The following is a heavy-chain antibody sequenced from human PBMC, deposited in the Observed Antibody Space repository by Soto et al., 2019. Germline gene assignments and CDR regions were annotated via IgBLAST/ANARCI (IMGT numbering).Heavy chain of an antibody. CDR3: ARRQLERRGSTTYGMDV. V-gene: IGHV5-51*01. CDR2: LHPRDSAT. D-gene: IGHD1-1*01. J-gene: IGHJ6*02. CDR1: GYSLTSYW. Sequence: GEARKISCKGCGYSLTSYWIGCVREMPGKAREWMAILHPRDSATRYSPSFQGQVTISADKSISTPYLQWSSLNASDTAIYYCARRQLERRGSTTYGMDVWGQGTTVTVSS.